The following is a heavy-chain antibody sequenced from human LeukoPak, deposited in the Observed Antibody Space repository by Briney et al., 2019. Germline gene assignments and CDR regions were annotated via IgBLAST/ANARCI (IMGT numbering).Heavy chain of an antibody. Sequence: SETLFLTCTVSGGAISPDYYWGWIRQPPGKGLEWIGSLFYGGSSYYNPSLESRVTVSVDTPKNQFSLKLTSVTAADTAVYFCAREPMSGPSLWGQGILVTVSS. CDR2: LFYGGSS. J-gene: IGHJ4*02. V-gene: IGHV4-39*07. CDR3: AREPMSGPSL. D-gene: IGHD3-3*01. CDR1: GGAISPDYY.